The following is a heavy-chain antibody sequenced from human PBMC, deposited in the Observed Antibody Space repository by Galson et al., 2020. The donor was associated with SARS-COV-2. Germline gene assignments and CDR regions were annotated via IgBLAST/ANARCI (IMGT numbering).Heavy chain of an antibody. CDR2: IYFIGST. CDR1: GGSISSSSYY. J-gene: IGHJ4*02. D-gene: IGHD2-15*01. Sequence: ASETLSLTCTVSGGSISSSSYYWGWIRQPPGKGLEWIGSIYFIGSTYYNPSLKSRVTISVDTSKNQFSLKLSSVTAADTAVYYCARVIVVVVVATPAQFDYWDQGTLVTVSS. V-gene: IGHV4-39*07. CDR3: ARVIVVVVVATPAQFDY.